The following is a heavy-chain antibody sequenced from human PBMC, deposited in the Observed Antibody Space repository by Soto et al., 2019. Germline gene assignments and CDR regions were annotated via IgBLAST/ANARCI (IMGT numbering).Heavy chain of an antibody. CDR3: AVTPNRDYRNYYGMDV. CDR2: TFFRSKWHT. D-gene: IGHD3-10*01. CDR1: GDTVSSGNAA. J-gene: IGHJ6*02. Sequence: SQTLSLTCVISGDTVSSGNAAWNWIRQSPSSGLQWLGRTFFRSKWHTDYAVSLRGRVTITADTSKNQFSLQLESVTHEDTAVYYCAVTPNRDYRNYYGMDVWGQGITVTVSS. V-gene: IGHV6-1*01.